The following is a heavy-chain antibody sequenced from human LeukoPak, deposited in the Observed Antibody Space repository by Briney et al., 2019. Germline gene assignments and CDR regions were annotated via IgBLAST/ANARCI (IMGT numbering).Heavy chain of an antibody. V-gene: IGHV3-21*05. J-gene: IGHJ4*02. CDR2: ITSSSSDT. CDR1: GFTFSRFS. Sequence: GGSLRLSCVASGFTFSRFSMNWVRQAPGKGQEWLSYITSSSSDTYYADSLKGRFTISRDNAKNSLYLQMNSLRADGTAVYYCARAIASYGDSAYWGQGTLVTVSS. D-gene: IGHD5-18*01. CDR3: ARAIASYGDSAY.